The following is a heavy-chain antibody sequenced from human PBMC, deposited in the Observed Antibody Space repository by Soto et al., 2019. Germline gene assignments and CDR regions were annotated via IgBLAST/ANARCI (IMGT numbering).Heavy chain of an antibody. CDR3: ASERYSSSSKDY. V-gene: IGHV3-74*01. CDR2: INSDGSST. J-gene: IGHJ4*02. D-gene: IGHD6-6*01. Sequence: EVHLVESGGGLVQPGGSLRLSCAASGFTFSSYWMHWVRQAPGKGLVWVSRINSDGSSTSYADSVKGRFTISRDNSKNTLYRQMNSLRAEDTAVYYCASERYSSSSKDYWGQGTLVTVSS. CDR1: GFTFSSYW.